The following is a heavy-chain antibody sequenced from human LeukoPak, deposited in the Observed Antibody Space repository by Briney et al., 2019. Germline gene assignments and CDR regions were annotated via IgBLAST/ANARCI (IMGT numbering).Heavy chain of an antibody. V-gene: IGHV3-30*03. CDR2: ISYDGSNK. D-gene: IGHD2/OR15-2a*01. CDR1: GFTFSSYG. Sequence: GALRLSCAASGFTFSSYGMHWVRQAPGKGLEWVAVISYDGSNKYYTDSVKGRVTIARDNSKNTLYLQMNSLKAEDTAVYYCARGENSKTYPVSGYWGRGTLVTVSS. CDR3: ARGENSKTYPVSGY. J-gene: IGHJ4*02.